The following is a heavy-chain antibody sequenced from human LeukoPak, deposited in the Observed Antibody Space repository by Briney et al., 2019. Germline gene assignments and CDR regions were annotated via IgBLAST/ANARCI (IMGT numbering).Heavy chain of an antibody. D-gene: IGHD6-13*01. CDR3: ARLSYSTMFDP. J-gene: IGHJ5*02. Sequence: GGSLRLSCAASGFTFSNYDMNWVRQAPGKGLEWVSAISGSGGSTYYADSVKGRFTISRDNSKNTLYLQMNSLRAEDTAVYYCARLSYSTMFDPWGQGTLVTVSS. CDR2: ISGSGGST. V-gene: IGHV3-23*01. CDR1: GFTFSNYD.